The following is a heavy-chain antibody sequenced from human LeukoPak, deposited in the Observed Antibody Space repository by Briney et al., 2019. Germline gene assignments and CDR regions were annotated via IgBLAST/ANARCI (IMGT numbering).Heavy chain of an antibody. D-gene: IGHD6-13*01. CDR3: ARARVAAGLGDY. J-gene: IGHJ4*02. V-gene: IGHV1-2*02. CDR1: GYTFTGYY. Sequence: ASVKVSCKASGYTFTGYYMHWVRQAPGQGLEWMGWINPNSGGTNYAQKFQGRVTMTRDTSISTAYMELSRLRSDDTAVYYCARARVAAGLGDYWGQGTLVTVSS. CDR2: INPNSGGT.